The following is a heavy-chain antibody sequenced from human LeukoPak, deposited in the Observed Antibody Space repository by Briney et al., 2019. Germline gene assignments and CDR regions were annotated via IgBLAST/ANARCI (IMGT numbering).Heavy chain of an antibody. CDR1: GGSISSYY. Sequence: PSETLSLTCTVSGGSISSYYWSWIRQPPGKGLEWIGYIYYSGSTNYNPSLKSRVTISVDTSKNQFSLKLSSVTAAGTAVYYCARDSNRDAFDIWGQGTMVTVSS. CDR3: ARDSNRDAFDI. J-gene: IGHJ3*02. D-gene: IGHD1-14*01. V-gene: IGHV4-59*01. CDR2: IYYSGST.